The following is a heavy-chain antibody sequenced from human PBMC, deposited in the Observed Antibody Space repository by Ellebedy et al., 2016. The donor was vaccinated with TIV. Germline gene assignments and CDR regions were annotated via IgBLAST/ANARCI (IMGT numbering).Heavy chain of an antibody. CDR1: GFTFTYFG. CDR3: AKSRRSWKLWFDP. CDR2: ISSDGHAK. V-gene: IGHV3-30*18. Sequence: GESLKISCAASGFTFTYFGMHWVRQTPGKGLQWVALISSDGHAKSYADSVKGRFTISRDNSKNTLYLLMNSLRAEDTAVYYCAKSRRSWKLWFDPWGQGTLVTVSS. J-gene: IGHJ5*02. D-gene: IGHD1-1*01.